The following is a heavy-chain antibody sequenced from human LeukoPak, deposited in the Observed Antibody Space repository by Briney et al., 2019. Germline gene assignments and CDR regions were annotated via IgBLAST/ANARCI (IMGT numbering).Heavy chain of an antibody. CDR3: ARDPEYGDYAPDY. V-gene: IGHV1-69*01. D-gene: IGHD4-17*01. CDR1: GGTFSSYA. Sequence: ASVKVSCKASGGTFSSYAISWVRQAPGQGLEWMGGIIPIFGTANYAQKFQGRVTITADESTSTAYMELSSLRSEDTAVYYCARDPEYGDYAPDYWGQGTLVTVSS. CDR2: IIPIFGTA. J-gene: IGHJ4*02.